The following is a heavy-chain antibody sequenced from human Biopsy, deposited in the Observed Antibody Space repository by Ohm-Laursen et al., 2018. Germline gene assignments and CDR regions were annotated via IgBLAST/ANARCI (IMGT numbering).Heavy chain of an antibody. Sequence: GSLRLSCAASGFTFSDHHMAWVRQAPGKGLEWLSYISSSGATIKYADSVEGRFTISRDNAKNSLYLRMNSLRAEDTAVYFCARARDDFVVVPAAFFDFWGQGTLVTVSS. V-gene: IGHV3-11*01. CDR3: ARARDDFVVVPAAFFDF. J-gene: IGHJ4*02. D-gene: IGHD2-15*01. CDR2: ISSSGATI. CDR1: GFTFSDHH.